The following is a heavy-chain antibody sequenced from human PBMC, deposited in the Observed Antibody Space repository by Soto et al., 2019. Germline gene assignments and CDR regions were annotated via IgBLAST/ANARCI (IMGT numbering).Heavy chain of an antibody. D-gene: IGHD2-15*01. Sequence: ASVKVSCKASGYTFTSYDINWVRQATGQGLERMGWMNPNSGNTGYAQKFQGRVTMTRNTSISTAYMELSSLRSEDTAVYYCANIVVVAAEDAFDIWGQGTMVTVSS. J-gene: IGHJ3*02. CDR2: MNPNSGNT. CDR1: GYTFTSYD. V-gene: IGHV1-8*01. CDR3: ANIVVVAAEDAFDI.